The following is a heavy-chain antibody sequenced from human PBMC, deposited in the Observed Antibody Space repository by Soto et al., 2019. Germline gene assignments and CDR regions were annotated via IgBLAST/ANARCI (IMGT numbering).Heavy chain of an antibody. CDR3: AKSPSAFDI. CDR2: ITNTGGST. J-gene: IGHJ3*02. CDR1: GFTFNTYA. Sequence: EAQLLESGGGLVQPGGSLRLSCVASGFTFNTYAMSWVRQAPGKGLEWVSAITNTGGSTFYADSVKGRFTISRDNSKNTLYLEMNNLRAEDTALYYCAKSPSAFDIWGQGTMVTVSS. V-gene: IGHV3-23*01.